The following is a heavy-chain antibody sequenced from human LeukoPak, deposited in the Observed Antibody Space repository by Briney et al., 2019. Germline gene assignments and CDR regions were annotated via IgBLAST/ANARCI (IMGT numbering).Heavy chain of an antibody. CDR2: IIPILGIA. D-gene: IGHD3-10*01. V-gene: IGHV1-69*04. Sequence: ASVKVSCKASGGTFSSYAISWVRQAPGQGFEWMGRIIPILGIANYAQKFQGRVTITADKSTSTAYMELSSLRSEDTAVYYCARDDVGRWFDPWGQGTLVTVSS. J-gene: IGHJ5*02. CDR3: ARDDVGRWFDP. CDR1: GGTFSSYA.